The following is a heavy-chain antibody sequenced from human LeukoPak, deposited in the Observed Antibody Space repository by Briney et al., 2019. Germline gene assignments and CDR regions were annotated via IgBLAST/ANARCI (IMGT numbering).Heavy chain of an antibody. CDR1: GGTFSSYA. CDR3: ARDGGITIPGFDP. D-gene: IGHD3-3*01. J-gene: IGHJ5*02. Sequence: SVKVSCKASGGTFSSYAISWVRQAPGQGLEWMGGIIPIFGTANYAQKFQGRVTITTDESTSTAYMELSSLRSEDTAVYYCARDGGITIPGFDPWGQGTLVTVSS. CDR2: IIPIFGTA. V-gene: IGHV1-69*05.